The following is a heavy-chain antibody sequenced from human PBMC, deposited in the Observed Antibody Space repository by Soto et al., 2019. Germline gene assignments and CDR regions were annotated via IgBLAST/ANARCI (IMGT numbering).Heavy chain of an antibody. D-gene: IGHD1-1*01. CDR2: ITARGTT. CDR1: GFTFTSYA. V-gene: IGHV3-23*01. J-gene: IGHJ3*01. CDR3: AKCCQVNWNCDAFHF. Sequence: EVKLLESGGGLVQPGGSLRLSCAASGFTFTSYAMRWVRQAPGKGLEYVSHITARGTTYYADSVKGRFTISRDSSRNTLYLQMNSLRAEDTALYYCAKCCQVNWNCDAFHFWGQGTMVTVSS.